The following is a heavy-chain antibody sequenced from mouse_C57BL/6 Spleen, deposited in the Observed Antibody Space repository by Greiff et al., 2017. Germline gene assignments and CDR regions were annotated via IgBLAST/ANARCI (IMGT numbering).Heavy chain of an antibody. J-gene: IGHJ4*01. D-gene: IGHD1-1*02. CDR1: GYTFTSYW. CDR3: ARSYYDYAMDY. V-gene: IGHV1-61*01. CDR2: IYPSDSET. Sequence: QVQLQQPGAELVRPGSSVKLSCKASGYTFTSYWMDWVKQRPGQGLEWIGNIYPSDSETHYNQKFKDKATLTVDQSSSTAYMQRSSLTSEDSAVYYCARSYYDYAMDYWGQVTSVTVSS.